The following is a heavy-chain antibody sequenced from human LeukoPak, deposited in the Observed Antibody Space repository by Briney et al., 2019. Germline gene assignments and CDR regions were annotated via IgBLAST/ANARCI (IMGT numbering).Heavy chain of an antibody. CDR1: GYTFTNSG. CDR2: IGGYNGNI. J-gene: IGHJ4*02. V-gene: IGHV1-18*01. D-gene: IGHD3-22*01. Sequence: ASVKVSCKASGYTFTNSGITWVRQAPGQGLEWMGWIGGYNGNIDYAQKLQGRVTMTTDTSTSTAYMELRSLRSDDTAVYYCARGDSGGYSCLDYWGQGTLVTVSS. CDR3: ARGDSGGYSCLDY.